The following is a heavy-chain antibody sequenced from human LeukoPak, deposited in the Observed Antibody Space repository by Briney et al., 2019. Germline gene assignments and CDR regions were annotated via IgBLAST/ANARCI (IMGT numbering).Heavy chain of an antibody. V-gene: IGHV3-72*01. D-gene: IGHD3-16*02. CDR3: VRASSNHYSDY. CDR1: GFTFSDHY. Sequence: PGGSLRLSCAVSGFTFSDHYMDWVRQAPGEGLEWVGRSRDKANSYTTEYAASVKGRFTISRDASKNSVHLQLNSLKTEDTAVYYCVRASSNHYSDYWGQGTLVTVSS. CDR2: SRDKANSYTT. J-gene: IGHJ4*02.